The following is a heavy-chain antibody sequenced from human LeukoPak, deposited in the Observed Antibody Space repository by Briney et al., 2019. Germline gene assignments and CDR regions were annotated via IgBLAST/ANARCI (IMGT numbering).Heavy chain of an antibody. Sequence: PGGSLRLSCAASGFTLSSYWMSWVRQAPGKGLEWVANIKQDGGEKYYVDSVKGRFTISRDNAKNSLYLQMTSLRAEDTAVYYCARDYGGYDWRSYYYYYMDVWGKGTTVTVSS. CDR1: GFTLSSYW. J-gene: IGHJ6*03. CDR3: ARDYGGYDWRSYYYYYMDV. V-gene: IGHV3-7*01. D-gene: IGHD5-12*01. CDR2: IKQDGGEK.